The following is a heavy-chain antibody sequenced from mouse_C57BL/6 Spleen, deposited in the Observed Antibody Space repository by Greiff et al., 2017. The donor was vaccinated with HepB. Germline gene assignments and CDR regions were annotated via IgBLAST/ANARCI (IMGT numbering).Heavy chain of an antibody. CDR1: GYTFTSYG. CDR3: ARDSSEAMDY. CDR2: IYPRSGNT. J-gene: IGHJ4*01. Sequence: VQLQESGAELARPGASVKLSCKASGYTFTSYGISWVKQRTGQGLEWIGEIYPRSGNTYYNEKFKGKATLTADKSSSTAYMELRSLTSEDSAVYFCARDSSEAMDYWGQGTSVTVSS. V-gene: IGHV1-81*01. D-gene: IGHD3-2*02.